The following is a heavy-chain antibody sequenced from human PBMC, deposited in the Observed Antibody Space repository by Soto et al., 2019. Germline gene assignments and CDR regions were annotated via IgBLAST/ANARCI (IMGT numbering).Heavy chain of an antibody. D-gene: IGHD1-26*01. J-gene: IGHJ3*02. CDR1: GYTFTSYA. CDR2: INAGNGNA. CDR3: AREPPTLWELLGGPDAFDI. Sequence: GASVKVSCKASGYTFTSYAMHWVRQAPGQRLEWMGWINAGNGNAKYSQKFQGRVTITRDTSASTAYMELSSLRSEDTAVYYCAREPPTLWELLGGPDAFDIWGQGTMVTVSS. V-gene: IGHV1-3*01.